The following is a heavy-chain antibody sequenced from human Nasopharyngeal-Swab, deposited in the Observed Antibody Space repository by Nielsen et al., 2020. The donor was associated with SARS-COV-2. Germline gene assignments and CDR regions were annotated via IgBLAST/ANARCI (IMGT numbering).Heavy chain of an antibody. V-gene: IGHV4-39*01. J-gene: IGHJ6*03. D-gene: IGHD5-24*01. CDR2: IYYSGST. CDR3: ATSSAQTPIEMATIRNYYYYYMDV. Sequence: SETLSLTCTVSGGSISSSSYYWGWIRQPPGKGLEWIGSIYYSGSTYYNPSLKSRVTISVDTSKNQFSLKLSSVTAADTAVYYCATSSAQTPIEMATIRNYYYYYMDVWGKGTTVTVSS. CDR1: GGSISSSSYY.